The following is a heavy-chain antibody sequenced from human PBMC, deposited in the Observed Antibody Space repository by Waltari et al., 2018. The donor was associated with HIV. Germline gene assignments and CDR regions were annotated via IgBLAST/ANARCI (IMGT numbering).Heavy chain of an antibody. CDR3: AKITSVGPYDVFDI. J-gene: IGHJ3*02. Sequence: QVQLVESGGGVVQPGTSLSLSGDASGFLFSDYGMHWVLQAPGKGLEWVAIISNDGNKKDYADFAKGRFTISRDNYKNTLYLHMNSLRVDDTAVYSCAKITSVGPYDVFDIWGQGTMVTVS. V-gene: IGHV3-30*18. D-gene: IGHD3-16*01. CDR1: GFLFSDYG. CDR2: ISNDGNKK.